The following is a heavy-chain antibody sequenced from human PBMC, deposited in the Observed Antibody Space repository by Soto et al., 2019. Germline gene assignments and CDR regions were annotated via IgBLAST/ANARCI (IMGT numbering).Heavy chain of an antibody. Sequence: ESGGGVVQPGRSLRLSCAASGFTFSSYAMHWVRQAPGKGLEWVAVISYDGSNKYYADSVKGRFTISRDNSKNTLYLQMNSLRAEDAAVYYCAREGNALAPQADYAFDIWGQGTMVTVSS. CDR3: AREGNALAPQADYAFDI. CDR1: GFTFSSYA. J-gene: IGHJ3*02. CDR2: ISYDGSNK. D-gene: IGHD6-25*01. V-gene: IGHV3-30-3*01.